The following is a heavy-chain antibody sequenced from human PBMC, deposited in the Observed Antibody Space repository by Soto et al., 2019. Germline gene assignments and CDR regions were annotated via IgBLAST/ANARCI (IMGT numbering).Heavy chain of an antibody. D-gene: IGHD4-17*01. CDR2: ILYDGSTE. CDR3: ASVDYGDEVYDY. CDR1: GFTFSTYP. V-gene: IGHV3-30-3*01. Sequence: QVQLVESGGGVVQPGRSLRLSCAASGFTFSTYPMHWVRQAPGKGLEWVAIILYDGSTEYYADSVKGRFTISRDNSEKTLYLQMNSLRPEDMAVYYCASVDYGDEVYDYWGQGTLVTVSS. J-gene: IGHJ4*02.